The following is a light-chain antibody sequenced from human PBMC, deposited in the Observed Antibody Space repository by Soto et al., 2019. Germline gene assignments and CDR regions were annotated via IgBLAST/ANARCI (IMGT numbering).Light chain of an antibody. CDR2: KAS. Sequence: DIQMTQSPSTLSASVGDRVTITCRASQTIINWLAWYQQKPGKAPKLLIYKASTLEGEVPSRFSGSGSETEFTLTINSLQHDDSATYYCQKYHTYWWMLGQGNK. V-gene: IGKV1-5*03. CDR1: QTIINW. J-gene: IGKJ1*01. CDR3: QKYHTYWWM.